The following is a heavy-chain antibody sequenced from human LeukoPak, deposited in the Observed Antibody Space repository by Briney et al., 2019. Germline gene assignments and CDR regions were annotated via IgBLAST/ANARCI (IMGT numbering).Heavy chain of an antibody. CDR2: MSSSGTTI. J-gene: IGHJ5*02. CDR3: ARAVAAWSDP. CDR1: GFTFSSYE. Sequence: PGGSLRLSCTASGFTFSSYEMNWVRQAPGKGLEWISYMSSSGTTIYYADSVKGRFTISRDNAKNSLYLEMNSLRVDDTAVYYCARAVAAWSDPWGQGTLVTVSS. V-gene: IGHV3-48*03. D-gene: IGHD6-19*01.